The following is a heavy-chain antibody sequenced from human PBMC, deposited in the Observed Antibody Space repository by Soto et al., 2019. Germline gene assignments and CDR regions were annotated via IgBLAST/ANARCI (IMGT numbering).Heavy chain of an antibody. D-gene: IGHD4-17*01. J-gene: IGHJ5*02. CDR2: VYATGTT. Sequence: QVQLQESGPGLVKPSETLSLTCSVSGGSISKFYWSWIRKTGGKGLEWMGRVYATGTTDYNPSLRRRIAMSVDIAKKSFSLRLTSVPAADTGVYYCVRDGSKTLRDWFDPWGQGILVTVSS. CDR3: VRDGSKTLRDWFDP. V-gene: IGHV4-4*07. CDR1: GGSISKFY.